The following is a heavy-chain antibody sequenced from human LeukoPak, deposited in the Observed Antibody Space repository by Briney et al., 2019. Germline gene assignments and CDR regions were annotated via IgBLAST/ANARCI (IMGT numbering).Heavy chain of an antibody. V-gene: IGHV3-33*01. CDR3: ARDYCSSTSCSFDY. CDR2: IWNDGTNK. D-gene: IGHD2-2*01. J-gene: IGHJ4*02. CDR1: GFTFSSYG. Sequence: GGSLRLSCAASGFTFSSYGMHWVRQAPGKGLEWVAVIWNDGTNKYYADSVKGRFTISRDNSKNTLSLQMNSLKAEDTAVYYCARDYCSSTSCSFDYWGQGTLVTVSS.